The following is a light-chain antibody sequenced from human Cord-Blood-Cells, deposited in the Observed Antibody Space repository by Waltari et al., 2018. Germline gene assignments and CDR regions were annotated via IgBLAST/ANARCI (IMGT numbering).Light chain of an antibody. J-gene: IGLJ2*01. CDR2: DVS. Sequence: QSALTQPRSVSGSPGQSVTISCTGTSSDVGGYNYVSWYQQHPGKAPKLMIYDVSKRASGVPGGFSGSKAGNTASLTISGLQAEDEADYYCCSYAGSYTLVFGGGTKLTVL. CDR3: CSYAGSYTLV. V-gene: IGLV2-11*01. CDR1: SSDVGGYNY.